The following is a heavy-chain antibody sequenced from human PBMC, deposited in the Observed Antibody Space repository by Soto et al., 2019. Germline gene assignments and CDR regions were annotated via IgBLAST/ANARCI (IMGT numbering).Heavy chain of an antibody. CDR2: ISYDGSNK. Sequence: QVQLVESGGGVVQPGRSLRLSCAASGFTFSSYGMHWVRQAPGKGLEWVAVISYDGSNKYYADSVKGRFTISRDNSKNTLYLQMDSLRAEDTAVYYCAKDQGVAGGPFDYWGQGTLVTVSS. V-gene: IGHV3-30*18. CDR1: GFTFSSYG. CDR3: AKDQGVAGGPFDY. J-gene: IGHJ4*02. D-gene: IGHD3-10*01.